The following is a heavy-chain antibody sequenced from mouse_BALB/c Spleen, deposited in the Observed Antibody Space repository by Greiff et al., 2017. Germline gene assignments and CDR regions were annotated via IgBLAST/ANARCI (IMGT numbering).Heavy chain of an antibody. Sequence: QVQLQQPGAELVKPGASVKLSCKASGYTFTSYDMYWVQQRPGQGLEWIGGINPSNGGTNFNEKFKSKATLTVDKSSSTAYMQLSSLTSEDSAVYYCTTYGNSFYYAMDYWGQGTSVTVSS. CDR1: GYTFTSYD. CDR3: TTYGNSFYYAMDY. CDR2: INPSNGGT. J-gene: IGHJ4*01. D-gene: IGHD2-1*01. V-gene: IGHV1S81*02.